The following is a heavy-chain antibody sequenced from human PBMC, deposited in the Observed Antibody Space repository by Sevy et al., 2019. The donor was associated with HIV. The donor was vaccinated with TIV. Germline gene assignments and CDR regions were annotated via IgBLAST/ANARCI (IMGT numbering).Heavy chain of an antibody. V-gene: IGHV5-51*01. CDR1: GYSFTSYW. J-gene: IGHJ3*02. CDR3: ARQGVLRYFDWFSSSGFIVDI. D-gene: IGHD3-9*01. CDR2: IYPGDSDT. Sequence: GESLKISCKGSGYSFTSYWIGWVRQMPGKGLEWMGIIYPGDSDTRYSPSFQGQVTISADKSISTAYPQWSSLKASDTAMYYCARQGVLRYFDWFSSSGFIVDIWGQGTMVTVSS.